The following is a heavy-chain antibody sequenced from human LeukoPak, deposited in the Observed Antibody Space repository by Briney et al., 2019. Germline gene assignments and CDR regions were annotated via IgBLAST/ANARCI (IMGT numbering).Heavy chain of an antibody. CDR1: GLTFSTYA. CDR2: VSDGGGAT. V-gene: IGHV3-23*01. Sequence: PGGSLRLSCAASGLTFSTYAMAWVRQAPGKGLEWVSTVSDGGGATYHADSVKGRFTISRDNSKNTLYLQMNSLRVQDTAVYYCAKGIGHEKPASRRWYDRWVQRTLVSDSS. CDR3: AKGIGHEKPASRRWYDR. J-gene: IGHJ5*02. D-gene: IGHD2-2*01.